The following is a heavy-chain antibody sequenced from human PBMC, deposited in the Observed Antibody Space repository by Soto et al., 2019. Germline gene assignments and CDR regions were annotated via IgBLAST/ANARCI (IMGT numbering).Heavy chain of an antibody. CDR3: ARRYGGNFDY. CDR1: GESISSYY. D-gene: IGHD1-26*01. Sequence: PSETLSLTCTVSGESISSYYWSWIRQPPGKGLEWIGYIYYSGSTNYNPSLKSRVTISVDTSKNQFSLKLSSVTAADTAVYYCARRYGGNFDYWGQGTLVTVSS. V-gene: IGHV4-59*01. CDR2: IYYSGST. J-gene: IGHJ4*02.